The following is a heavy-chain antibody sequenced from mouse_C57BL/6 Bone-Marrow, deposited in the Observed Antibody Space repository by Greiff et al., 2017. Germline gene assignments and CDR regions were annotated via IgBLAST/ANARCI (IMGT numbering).Heavy chain of an antibody. V-gene: IGHV1-81*01. J-gene: IGHJ3*01. CDR3: AREGGYDGAWFAY. CDR2: IYPRSGNT. Sequence: QVTLNVSGAELARPGASVKLSCKASGYTFTSYGISWVKQRTGQGLEWIGEIYPRSGNTYYNEKFKGKATLTADKSSSTAYMELRSLTSEDSAVYFCAREGGYDGAWFAYWGQGTLVTVSA. D-gene: IGHD2-2*01. CDR1: GYTFTSYG.